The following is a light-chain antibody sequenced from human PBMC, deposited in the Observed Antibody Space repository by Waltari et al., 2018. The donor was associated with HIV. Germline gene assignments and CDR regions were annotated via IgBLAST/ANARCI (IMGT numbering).Light chain of an antibody. CDR2: GNY. Sequence: QSVVTQPPSVSGTPGQTVTIPCSGSTSNIGIKTVNWYQHLPGTAPKRLIYGNYQRPSGVPDRFSASKSGTSASLAISGLQSEDEADYYCASWDASLNGWVFGGGTKLTVL. CDR3: ASWDASLNGWV. V-gene: IGLV1-44*01. CDR1: TSNIGIKT. J-gene: IGLJ3*02.